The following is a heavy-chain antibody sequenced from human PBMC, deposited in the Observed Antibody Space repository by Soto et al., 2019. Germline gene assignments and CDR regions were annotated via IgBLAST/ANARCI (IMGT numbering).Heavy chain of an antibody. CDR1: GGTFNTYA. Sequence: QVQLVQSGAEMKKPGSSVKVSCQASGGTFNTYAMNWVRQAPGQGPEWMGDISPVFGAANYAPKFQGRVTITADESTGTSYMQLRSLTSEDTALYSCAREVTVHTPAFVYWGQGTLVTVS. CDR3: AREVTVHTPAFVY. D-gene: IGHD3-10*01. CDR2: ISPVFGAA. V-gene: IGHV1-69*19. J-gene: IGHJ4*02.